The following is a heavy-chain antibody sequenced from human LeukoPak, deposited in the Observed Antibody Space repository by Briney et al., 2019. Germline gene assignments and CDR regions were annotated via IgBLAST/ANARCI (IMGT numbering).Heavy chain of an antibody. CDR2: ISAYNGNT. Sequence: EASAKDSCKASGYTFTTSGISWVPHGPRQGVEWMGWISAYNGNTNYAQKLQGRVSITTDTTTSTAYMELRSLRSDDTAVYYCARVTIGSGGHNWFDPWGQGTLVTVSS. D-gene: IGHD3-10*01. CDR1: GYTFTTSG. V-gene: IGHV1-18*01. J-gene: IGHJ5*02. CDR3: ARVTIGSGGHNWFDP.